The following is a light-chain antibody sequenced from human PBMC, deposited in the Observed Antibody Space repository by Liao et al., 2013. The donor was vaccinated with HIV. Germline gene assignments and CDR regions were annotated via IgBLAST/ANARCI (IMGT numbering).Light chain of an antibody. Sequence: SYELTQPPSVSVSPGQTARITCSGDALPNQYAYWYQQKTGQVPVVVIHKDSERPSGIPERFSGSSSGTTVTLTISGVQAEDEADYYCQSADSSGIWVFGGGTKLTVL. CDR3: QSADSSGIWV. J-gene: IGLJ3*02. CDR2: KDS. V-gene: IGLV3-25*03. CDR1: ALPNQY.